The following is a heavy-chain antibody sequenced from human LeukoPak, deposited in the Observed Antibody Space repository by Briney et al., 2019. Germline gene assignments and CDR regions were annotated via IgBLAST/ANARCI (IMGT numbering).Heavy chain of an antibody. CDR2: ISGSGGST. Sequence: GGSLRLSCAASGFTFSSYAMSWVRQAPGKGLEWVSAISGSGGSTYYADSVEGRFTISRDNSKNTLYLQMNSLRAEDTAVYYCAKANHNPRLTYFQHWGQGTLVTVSS. D-gene: IGHD1-14*01. V-gene: IGHV3-23*01. J-gene: IGHJ1*01. CDR1: GFTFSSYA. CDR3: AKANHNPRLTYFQH.